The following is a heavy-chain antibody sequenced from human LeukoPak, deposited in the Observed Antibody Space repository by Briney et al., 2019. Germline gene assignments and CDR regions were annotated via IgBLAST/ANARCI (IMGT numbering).Heavy chain of an antibody. J-gene: IGHJ4*02. CDR2: IYYSGST. Sequence: PSETLSLTCTVSGGSISSYYWSWIRQPPGKGLEWIGCIYYSGSTNYNPSLKSRVTISVDTSKNQFSLKLSSVTAADTAVYYCARVGRWLQSDFDYWGQGTLVTVSS. CDR1: GGSISSYY. CDR3: ARVGRWLQSDFDY. D-gene: IGHD5-24*01. V-gene: IGHV4-59*12.